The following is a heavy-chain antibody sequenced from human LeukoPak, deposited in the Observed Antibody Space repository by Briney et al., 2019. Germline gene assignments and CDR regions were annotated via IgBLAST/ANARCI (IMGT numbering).Heavy chain of an antibody. CDR2: ISAYNGNT. CDR1: GYTFTSYG. Sequence: ASVKVSCKASGYTFTSYGISWVRQAPGQGLEWMGRISAYNGNTNYAQKLQGRVTMTTDTSTSTAYMELRSLRSDDPAVYYCARSSGSYSPFGYWGQGTLVTVSS. CDR3: ARSSGSYSPFGY. D-gene: IGHD3-10*01. J-gene: IGHJ4*02. V-gene: IGHV1-18*04.